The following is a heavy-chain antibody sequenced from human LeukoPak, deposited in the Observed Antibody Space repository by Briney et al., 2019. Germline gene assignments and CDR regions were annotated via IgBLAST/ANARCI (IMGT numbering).Heavy chain of an antibody. CDR3: ARVSVAGTGPDY. D-gene: IGHD6-13*01. V-gene: IGHV4-61*01. CDR2: FSYNVHS. J-gene: IGHJ4*02. CDR1: GGSVSSSNYY. Sequence: PSETLSLTCTVSGGSVSSSNYYWSWIRQPPGKGLEWVGFFSYNVHSDYNPSLKSRVTISVDTSKNQFSPRLSSVTAADTAIYYCARVSVAGTGPDYWGQGTQVTVSS.